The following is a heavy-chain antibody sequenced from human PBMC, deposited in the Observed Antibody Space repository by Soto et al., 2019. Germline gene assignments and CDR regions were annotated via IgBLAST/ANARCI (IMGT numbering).Heavy chain of an antibody. CDR3: ARDIVVVVDATVYNWFDP. D-gene: IGHD2-15*01. CDR2: IWYDGSNK. Sequence: QVQLVESGGGVVQPGRSLRLSCAASGFTFSSYGMHWVLQAPGKGLAWVAVIWYDGSNKYYADSVKGRFTISRDNSKNTLYLQMNSLRAEDKPVYYCARDIVVVVDATVYNWFDPWGRGSLVTVSS. V-gene: IGHV3-33*01. CDR1: GFTFSSYG. J-gene: IGHJ5*02.